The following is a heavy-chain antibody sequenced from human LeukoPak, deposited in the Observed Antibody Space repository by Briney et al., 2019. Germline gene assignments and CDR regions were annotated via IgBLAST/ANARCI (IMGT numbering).Heavy chain of an antibody. V-gene: IGHV3-21*01. CDR3: ARPLKYYYGSETYFWFDP. J-gene: IGHJ5*02. CDR2: ISSSSSYI. CDR1: GFTFSSYS. Sequence: GGSLRLSCAASGFTFSSYSMNGVREAPGKGLEWVSSISSSSSYIYYADSVKGRFTISRDNAKNSLYLQMNSLRAEDAAVYYCARPLKYYYGSETYFWFDPWGQGTLVTVSS. D-gene: IGHD3-10*01.